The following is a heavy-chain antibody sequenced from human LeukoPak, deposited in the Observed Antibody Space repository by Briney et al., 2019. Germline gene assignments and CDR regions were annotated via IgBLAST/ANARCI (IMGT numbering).Heavy chain of an antibody. CDR1: GGSISSSSYY. CDR2: IYYSGST. V-gene: IGHV4-39*07. CDR3: ARVHYDILTGSTAHDY. Sequence: SETLSLTCTVSGGSISSSSYYWGWIRQPPGKGLEWIGSIYYSGSTYYNPSLKSRVTMSVDTSKNQFSLKLSSVTAADTAVYYCARVHYDILTGSTAHDYWGQGTLVTVSS. J-gene: IGHJ4*02. D-gene: IGHD3-9*01.